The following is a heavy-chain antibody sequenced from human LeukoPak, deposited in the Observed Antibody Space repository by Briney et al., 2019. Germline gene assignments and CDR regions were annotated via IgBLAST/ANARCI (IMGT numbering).Heavy chain of an antibody. J-gene: IGHJ5*02. V-gene: IGHV4-34*01. D-gene: IGHD3-3*01. Sequence: SETLSLTCAVYGGSFSGYYWSWIRQPPGKGLEWIGEINHSGSTNYNPSLKSRVTISVDTSKNQFSLKLSSVTAADTAVYYCARCLNPRIFRFLEWPRGWFDPWGQGTLVTVSS. CDR1: GGSFSGYY. CDR2: INHSGST. CDR3: ARCLNPRIFRFLEWPRGWFDP.